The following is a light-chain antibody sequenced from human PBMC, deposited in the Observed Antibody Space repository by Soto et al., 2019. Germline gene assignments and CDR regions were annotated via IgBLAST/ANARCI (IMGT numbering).Light chain of an antibody. J-gene: IGLJ1*01. Sequence: QSVLTHPPSISGAPGQRVTISCTGSSSNIGAGSDVHWYHQLPGTAPKLLIYGNTNRPSGVPDRFSGSKSGTSASLAIAGLQTEDEGGYYCQTYDSSLSGLYVFGTGTKVTVL. CDR3: QTYDSSLSGLYV. CDR2: GNT. V-gene: IGLV1-40*01. CDR1: SSNIGAGSD.